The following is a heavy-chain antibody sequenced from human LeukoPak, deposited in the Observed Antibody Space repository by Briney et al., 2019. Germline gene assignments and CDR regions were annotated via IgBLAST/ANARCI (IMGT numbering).Heavy chain of an antibody. CDR1: GGSISTYY. D-gene: IGHD5-12*01. Sequence: SETLSLTCTLSGGSISTYYWSWIPHPPGKGLEWIGYIYHSGSTNYNPSLKSRVTISVDTSKNQFSLKLSSVTAADTAVYYCARGGGYASPIGYWGQGALVTVSS. CDR3: ARGGGYASPIGY. J-gene: IGHJ4*02. CDR2: IYHSGST. V-gene: IGHV4-59*01.